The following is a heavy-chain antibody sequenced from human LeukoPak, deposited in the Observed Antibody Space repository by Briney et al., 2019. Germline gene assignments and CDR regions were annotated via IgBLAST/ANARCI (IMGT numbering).Heavy chain of an antibody. Sequence: PGGSLRLSCAASGFTFSSYSMNWVRQAPGKGLEWVSSISSSSSYIYYADSVKGRFTISRDNAKNSLYLQMNSLRAEDTAVYYCARVIVGATTKNWFDPWGQGTLVTVSS. CDR3: ARVIVGATTKNWFDP. CDR2: ISSSSSYI. D-gene: IGHD1-26*01. CDR1: GFTFSSYS. V-gene: IGHV3-21*01. J-gene: IGHJ5*02.